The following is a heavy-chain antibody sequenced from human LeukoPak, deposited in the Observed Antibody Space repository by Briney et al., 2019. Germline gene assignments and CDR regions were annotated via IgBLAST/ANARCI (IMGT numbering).Heavy chain of an antibody. CDR2: IYYSGST. V-gene: IGHV4-34*01. J-gene: IGHJ3*02. D-gene: IGHD4-23*01. Sequence: KPSETLSLTCAVYGGSFSGYYWSWIRQPPGKGLEWIGSIYYSGSTYYNPSLKSRVTISVDTSKNQFSLKLSSVTAADTAVYYCARLGGPDAFDIWGQGTMVTVSS. CDR3: ARLGGPDAFDI. CDR1: GGSFSGYY.